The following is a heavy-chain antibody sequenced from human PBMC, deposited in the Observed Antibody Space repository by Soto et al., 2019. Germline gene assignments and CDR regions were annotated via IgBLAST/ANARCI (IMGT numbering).Heavy chain of an antibody. D-gene: IGHD3-10*01. CDR3: ASYGSGSYPQFAP. V-gene: IGHV4-59*01. Sequence: QVQLQESGPGLVKPSETLSLTCTVSGGSISSYYWSWIRQPPGKGLEWIGYIYYSGSTNYNPSLKSRVTISVDTSNTQFSLKLSSVTAADTAVYYCASYGSGSYPQFAPCGQGTLVTVSS. CDR1: GGSISSYY. J-gene: IGHJ5*02. CDR2: IYYSGST.